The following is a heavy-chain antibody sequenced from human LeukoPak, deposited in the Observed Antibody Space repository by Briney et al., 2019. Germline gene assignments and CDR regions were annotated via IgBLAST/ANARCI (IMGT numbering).Heavy chain of an antibody. Sequence: GGSLRLSCAASGFTFSSYAMSWVREAPGKGLEWVSAITGNGGGTFYADSVRGRFTISRDNSKNTLYLQMKSLRAEDTALYYCAKAHCSSTSCSRADNWGQGTLVTVSS. J-gene: IGHJ4*02. CDR3: AKAHCSSTSCSRADN. D-gene: IGHD2-2*01. CDR1: GFTFSSYA. CDR2: ITGNGGGT. V-gene: IGHV3-23*01.